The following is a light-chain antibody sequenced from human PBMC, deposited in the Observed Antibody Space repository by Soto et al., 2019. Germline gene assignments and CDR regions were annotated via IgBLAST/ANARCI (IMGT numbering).Light chain of an antibody. J-gene: IGKJ4*01. V-gene: IGKV1-5*03. CDR3: QQYNSYSPDT. Sequence: DIQMTQSPSTLSASVGDRVTITCRASQSISSWLAWYQQKPGKAPKLLIYKASSLESGVPSRFSDSGSGTEFTLTISSLQPDDFATYYCQQYNSYSPDTFGGGTKVEIK. CDR1: QSISSW. CDR2: KAS.